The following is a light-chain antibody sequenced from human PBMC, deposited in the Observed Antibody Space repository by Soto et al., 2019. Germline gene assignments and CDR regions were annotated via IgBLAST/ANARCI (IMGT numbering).Light chain of an antibody. CDR3: QQYNSYWT. Sequence: DIQMTQSPSTLYASVGYRFTITCRASQSISSWLAWYQQKPGKAPKLLIYKASSLESGVPSRFSGSGSGTEFTLTISSLQPDDFATYYCQQYNSYWTFGQGTTGDIK. CDR2: KAS. V-gene: IGKV1-5*03. J-gene: IGKJ1*01. CDR1: QSISSW.